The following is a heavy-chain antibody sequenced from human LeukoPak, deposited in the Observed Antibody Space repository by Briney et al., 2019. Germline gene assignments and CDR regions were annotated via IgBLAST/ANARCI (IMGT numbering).Heavy chain of an antibody. CDR1: GFTFSSYW. Sequence: PGGSLRLSCVASGFTFSSYWMHWVRQAPGKGLVWVSRINSDGSSTSYADSVKGRFTISRDNAKNTLYLQMNSLRAEDTAVYYCAREKYCGGDCYFFDYWGQGTLVTVSS. J-gene: IGHJ4*02. CDR3: AREKYCGGDCYFFDY. D-gene: IGHD2-21*02. CDR2: INSDGSST. V-gene: IGHV3-74*01.